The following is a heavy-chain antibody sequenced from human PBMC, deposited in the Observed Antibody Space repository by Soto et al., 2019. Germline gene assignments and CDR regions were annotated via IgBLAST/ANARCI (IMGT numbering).Heavy chain of an antibody. D-gene: IGHD1-7*01. CDR1: GFSLSTSGVG. CDR2: IYWDDDK. Sequence: QITLKESGPTLVKPTQTLTLTCTFSGFSLSTSGVGVGWIRQPPGKALEWLAVIYWDDDKHYSPSLKTRLTLSKDTSKNQVVLTMTNMDPVDTATYYCAHRFRITATNISPLFYFDYWGQGTLVTVSS. J-gene: IGHJ4*02. V-gene: IGHV2-5*02. CDR3: AHRFRITATNISPLFYFDY.